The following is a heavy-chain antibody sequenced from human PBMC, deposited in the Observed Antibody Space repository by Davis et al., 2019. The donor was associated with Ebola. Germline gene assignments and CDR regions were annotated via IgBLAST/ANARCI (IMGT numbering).Heavy chain of an antibody. D-gene: IGHD6-13*01. CDR3: ARPIAAQTGWFDP. Sequence: ASVKVSCKASGYTFTGYYMHWVRQAPGQGLEWMGRINPNSGGTNYAQKFQGRVTMTRDTSISTAYMELSRLRSDDTAVYYCARPIAAQTGWFDPWGQGTLVTVSS. CDR2: INPNSGGT. V-gene: IGHV1-2*06. J-gene: IGHJ5*02. CDR1: GYTFTGYY.